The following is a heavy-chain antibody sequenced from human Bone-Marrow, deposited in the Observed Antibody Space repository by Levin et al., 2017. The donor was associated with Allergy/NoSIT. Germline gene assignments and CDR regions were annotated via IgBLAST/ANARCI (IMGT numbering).Heavy chain of an antibody. V-gene: IGHV1-69*13. CDR1: GGTFRSYV. CDR2: IIPAFGIP. Sequence: SVKVSCKASGGTFRSYVISWVRQAPGQGREWMGGIIPAFGIPNYAQKFQGRVTITADESTRTAYMELRSLRSDDAAVYYCTSGGPYTGTTGMDVWGLGTTVTVSS. D-gene: IGHD1-7*01. J-gene: IGHJ6*02. CDR3: TSGGPYTGTTGMDV.